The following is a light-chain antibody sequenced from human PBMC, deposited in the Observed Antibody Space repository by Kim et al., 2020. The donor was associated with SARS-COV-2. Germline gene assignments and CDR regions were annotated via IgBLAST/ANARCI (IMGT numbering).Light chain of an antibody. Sequence: SSELTQDPAVSVALGQTVRITCQGDSLRSYHASWYQQKPGQAPVLVIYGKNNRHSGIPDRFSGSSSGNKASLTSTGAQAEDEADYYCNSRDRNGDHFPFG. V-gene: IGLV3-19*01. CDR1: SLRSYH. CDR3: NSRDRNGDHFP. J-gene: IGLJ1*01. CDR2: GKN.